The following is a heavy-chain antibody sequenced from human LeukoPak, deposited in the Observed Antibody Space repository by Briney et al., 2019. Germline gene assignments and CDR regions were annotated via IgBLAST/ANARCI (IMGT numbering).Heavy chain of an antibody. Sequence: GASVTVSFKASGYTFTGYYMHWVRQAPGQGLEWMGRINPNSGGTNYAQKFQDRVTMTRDTSISTAYMALSRLRSDDTAGCYCQRDNRGGRDGYNWVYWGQGTLVTVSS. CDR2: INPNSGGT. CDR3: QRDNRGGRDGYNWVY. D-gene: IGHD5-24*01. CDR1: GYTFTGYY. V-gene: IGHV1-2*06. J-gene: IGHJ4*02.